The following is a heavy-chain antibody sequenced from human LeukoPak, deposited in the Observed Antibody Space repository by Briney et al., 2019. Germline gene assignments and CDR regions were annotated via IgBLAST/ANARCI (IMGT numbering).Heavy chain of an antibody. CDR1: RFTFSSYA. V-gene: IGHV3-7*01. J-gene: IGHJ4*02. Sequence: GGSLRLSCAASRFTFSSYAMSWVRQAPGKGLEWVANINEDGSYKYHADSVKGRLTISRDNAKNSLYLQMNSLRAEDTAVYYCARDATRGGDNDYWGQGTRVIVSS. CDR3: ARDATRGGDNDY. CDR2: INEDGSYK. D-gene: IGHD2-21*02.